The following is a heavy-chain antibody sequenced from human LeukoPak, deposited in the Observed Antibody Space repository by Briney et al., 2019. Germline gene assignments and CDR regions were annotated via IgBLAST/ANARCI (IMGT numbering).Heavy chain of an antibody. D-gene: IGHD3-22*01. CDR3: ARDYYDSSGYFDGLNY. V-gene: IGHV3-74*01. CDR2: INSDGSST. CDR1: GFAFSSYW. Sequence: QPGGSLRLSCAASGFAFSSYWMHWVRQAPGKGLVWVSRINSDGSSTSYADSVKGRFTISRDNAENTLYLQMNSLRAEDTAVYYCARDYYDSSGYFDGLNYWGQGTLVTVSS. J-gene: IGHJ4*02.